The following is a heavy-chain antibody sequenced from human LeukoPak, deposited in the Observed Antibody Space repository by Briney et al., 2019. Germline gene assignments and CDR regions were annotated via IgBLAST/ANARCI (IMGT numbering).Heavy chain of an antibody. D-gene: IGHD2-15*01. J-gene: IGHJ4*02. Sequence: PSETLSLTCTVSGGSISSSSYYWGWIRQPPGKGLEWIGSIYYSGSTYYNPSLKSRVTISVDTPKNQFSLKLSSVTAADTAVYYCARHLDPGSSFDYWGQGTLVTVSS. V-gene: IGHV4-39*01. CDR2: IYYSGST. CDR1: GGSISSSSYY. CDR3: ARHLDPGSSFDY.